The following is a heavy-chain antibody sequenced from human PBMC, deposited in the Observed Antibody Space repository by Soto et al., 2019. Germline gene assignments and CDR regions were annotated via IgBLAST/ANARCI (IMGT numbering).Heavy chain of an antibody. J-gene: IGHJ3*02. Sequence: QVQLQQWGAGLLKPSETLSLTCAVYGGSFSGYYWSWIRQPPGKGLEWIGEINHSGSTNYNPSLKDRVTRSVDTSKNQFSQKLSSVTAADTAVYYCARRGDTAMVMVSAFDIWGQGTMVTVSS. D-gene: IGHD5-18*01. CDR3: ARRGDTAMVMVSAFDI. CDR2: INHSGST. V-gene: IGHV4-34*01. CDR1: GGSFSGYY.